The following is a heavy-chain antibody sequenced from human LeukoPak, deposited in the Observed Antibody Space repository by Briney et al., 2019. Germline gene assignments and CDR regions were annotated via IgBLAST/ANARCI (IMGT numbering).Heavy chain of an antibody. CDR1: GFTFTNYA. CDR2: IGESGDTP. D-gene: IGHD1-14*01. CDR3: VQLLDDNPIRWYFGL. V-gene: IGHV3-23*01. Sequence: GGSLRLSCTASGFTFTNYAMSWVRQAPGKGLQWVSSIGESGDTPYYTDSVRGLFTVSRDNSKNTLYLQMSSLRAEDTAVYYCVQLLDDNPIRWYFGLWGRGTLVTVSS. J-gene: IGHJ2*01.